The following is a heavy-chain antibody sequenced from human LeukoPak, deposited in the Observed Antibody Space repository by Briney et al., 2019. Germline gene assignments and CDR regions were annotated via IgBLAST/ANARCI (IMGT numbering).Heavy chain of an antibody. V-gene: IGHV4-59*11. CDR1: GDSFSSHY. CDR2: ISHIGRT. D-gene: IGHD4-17*01. J-gene: IGHJ3*02. Sequence: SETLSLTCAVSGDSFSSHYWTWIRQSPGTGLEWIGYISHIGRTNYNPSLESRVTISIDTSKNQFSLKLRSVTAADTAVYYCASDLVTVTKGFDIWGQGTMVSVSS. CDR3: ASDLVTVTKGFDI.